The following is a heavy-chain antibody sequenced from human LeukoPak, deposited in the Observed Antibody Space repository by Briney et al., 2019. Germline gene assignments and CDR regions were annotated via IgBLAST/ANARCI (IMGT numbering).Heavy chain of an antibody. CDR3: TKWSGFGDD. J-gene: IGHJ4*02. V-gene: IGHV3-23*01. D-gene: IGHD3-10*01. CDR1: GFTFSSIS. CDR2: ISGSGDST. Sequence: GGSLRFSCAASGFTFSSISMTWFRKTPGKGLEWVSGISGSGDSTFYADSVKGRFTISRDNSRNTLYLQMSSLRPEDTAVYYCTKWSGFGDDWGQGTLVTVSS.